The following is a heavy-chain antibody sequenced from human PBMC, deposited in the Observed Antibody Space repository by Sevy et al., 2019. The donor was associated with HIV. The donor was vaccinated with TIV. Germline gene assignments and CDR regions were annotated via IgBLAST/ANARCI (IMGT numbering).Heavy chain of an antibody. CDR1: GFTFSSYA. Sequence: GGSLRLSCAASGFTFSSYAMHWVRQAPGKGLEWVAVISYDGSNKYYADSVKGRFTISRDNSKNTLYLQMNSLRAEDTAVYYCARDLIDGSGSYYNRFDPWGQGTLVTVSS. V-gene: IGHV3-30*04. CDR2: ISYDGSNK. D-gene: IGHD3-10*01. CDR3: ARDLIDGSGSYYNRFDP. J-gene: IGHJ5*02.